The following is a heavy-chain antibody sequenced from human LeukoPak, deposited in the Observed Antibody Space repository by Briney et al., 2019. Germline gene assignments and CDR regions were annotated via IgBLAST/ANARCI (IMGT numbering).Heavy chain of an antibody. CDR3: ARVTYGSGTYGAFDY. J-gene: IGHJ4*02. D-gene: IGHD3-10*01. CDR1: GFTFSSHG. CDR2: ISGSGDNT. Sequence: PGRSLRLSCAASGFTFSSHGMSWVRQAPGKGLEWVSTISGSGDNTYYADSVKGRFTISRDNSKNTLYLQMNSLRAEDTAVYYCARVTYGSGTYGAFDYWGQGTLVTVSS. V-gene: IGHV3-23*01.